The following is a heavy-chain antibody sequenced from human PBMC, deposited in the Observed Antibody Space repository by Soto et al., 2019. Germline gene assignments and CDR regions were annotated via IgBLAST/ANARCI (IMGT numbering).Heavy chain of an antibody. CDR1: GFTFNNYA. V-gene: IGHV3-23*01. D-gene: IGHD4-17*01. J-gene: IGHJ4*02. CDR2: ISDLGYNT. Sequence: EVQLLQSGGGLVQPGGSLRLSCVASGFTFNNYALSWVRQAPGKGLEWVSAISDLGYNTYYADFVEGRFTISRDNSKNTLYLQMNGLRAEETAMYYCAKEMTYGRPYDYWGQGTLVTVSS. CDR3: AKEMTYGRPYDY.